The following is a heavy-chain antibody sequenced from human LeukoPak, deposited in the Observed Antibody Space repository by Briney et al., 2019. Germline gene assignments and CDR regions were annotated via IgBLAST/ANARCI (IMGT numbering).Heavy chain of an antibody. Sequence: PGGSLRLSCVPSGITFSNSALNWVRQGPGKGLMWVSRINTDDSSTAYADSVKGRFTISRDNVKNTLHLQMNSLRPEDTAVYYCAREKQVGHRHRYFDLWGRGTLVSVSS. V-gene: IGHV3-74*01. CDR2: INTDDSST. D-gene: IGHD6-6*01. CDR3: AREKQVGHRHRYFDL. J-gene: IGHJ2*01. CDR1: GITFSNSA.